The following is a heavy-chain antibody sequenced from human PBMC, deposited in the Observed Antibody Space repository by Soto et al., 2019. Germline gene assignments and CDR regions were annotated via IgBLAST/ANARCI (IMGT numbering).Heavy chain of an antibody. CDR2: ISGSSTST. CDR1: GFTFSSYA. V-gene: IGHV3-23*01. Sequence: EVQLSGSGGGLVQPGESLRLSCAASGFTFSSYAMSWVRQAPGKGLEWVSAISGSSTSTYYADSVKGRFTISRDNSKNTLYLQMNSLRAEDTAVYCCAKDPSSGFAMENYFDYWGQGTLFTVSS. CDR3: AKDPSSGFAMENYFDY. J-gene: IGHJ4*02. D-gene: IGHD3-10*01.